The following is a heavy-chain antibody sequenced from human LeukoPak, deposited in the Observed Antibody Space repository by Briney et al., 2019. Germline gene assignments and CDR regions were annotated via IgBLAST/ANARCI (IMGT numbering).Heavy chain of an antibody. CDR2: IYHSGST. J-gene: IGHJ4*02. D-gene: IGHD3-9*01. CDR3: ARVALYDILTGYYVDY. Sequence: SQTLSLTCAVSGGSISSGGYSWSWIRQPPGKGLEWIGYIYHSGSTYYNTSLKSRVTISVDRSKNQFSLKLSSVTAADTAVYYCARVALYDILTGYYVDYWGQGTLVTVSS. V-gene: IGHV4-30-2*01. CDR1: GGSISSGGYS.